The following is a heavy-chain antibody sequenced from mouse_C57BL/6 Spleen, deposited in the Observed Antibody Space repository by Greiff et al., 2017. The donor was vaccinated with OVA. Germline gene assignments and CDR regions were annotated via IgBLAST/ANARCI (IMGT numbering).Heavy chain of an antibody. CDR1: GYTFTDYY. CDR3: ARKSNYGAWIAY. Sequence: EVQLQQSGPVLVKPGASVKMSCKASGYTFTDYYMNWVKQSHGKSLEWIGVINPYNGGTSYNQKFKGKATLTVDKSSSTAYMELNSLTSEDSAVYDCARKSNYGAWIAYWGQGTLVTVSA. J-gene: IGHJ3*01. D-gene: IGHD2-5*01. CDR2: INPYNGGT. V-gene: IGHV1-19*01.